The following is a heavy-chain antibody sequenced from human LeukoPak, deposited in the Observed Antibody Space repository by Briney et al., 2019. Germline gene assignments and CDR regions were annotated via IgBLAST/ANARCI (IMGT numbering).Heavy chain of an antibody. V-gene: IGHV1-46*01. D-gene: IGHD6-13*01. CDR2: INPSGGGT. J-gene: IGHJ6*02. CDR1: GYTFSSYY. CDR3: ARDLAIAAAPYGMDV. Sequence: ASVKVSCKASGYTFSSYYMHWVRQAPGRGLEWMGIINPSGGGTRYAQQFQGRVTMTRDTSTSTVYMQLSSLRSEDTAVYYCARDLAIAAAPYGMDVWGQGTTVTVSS.